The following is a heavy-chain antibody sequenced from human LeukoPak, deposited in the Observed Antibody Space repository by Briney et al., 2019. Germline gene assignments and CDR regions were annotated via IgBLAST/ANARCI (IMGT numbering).Heavy chain of an antibody. D-gene: IGHD2-2*01. CDR1: GFTFSSYA. Sequence: GGSLRLSCAASGFTFSSYAMSWVRQAPGKGLEWVSAISGSGGSTYYADSVKGRFTISRDNSKNTLYLQMNSLRAEDTAVYYCAKSPRLAYCSNTSCYSTKGHYYYYMDVWGKGTTVTVSS. V-gene: IGHV3-23*01. CDR2: ISGSGGST. CDR3: AKSPRLAYCSNTSCYSTKGHYYYYMDV. J-gene: IGHJ6*03.